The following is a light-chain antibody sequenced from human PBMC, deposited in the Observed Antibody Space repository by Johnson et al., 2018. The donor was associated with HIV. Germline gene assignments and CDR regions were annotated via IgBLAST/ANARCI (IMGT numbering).Light chain of an antibody. Sequence: HSVLTQPPSVSAAPGQKVTISCSGSSSNIGNNYVSWYQQLPGTAPKLLIYENYKRPSGIPDRFSGSKSGTSATLGITGLQTGDEADYYCGTWDSSLSAEVVGTGTKVTVL. J-gene: IGLJ1*01. CDR3: GTWDSSLSAEV. CDR1: SSNIGNNY. V-gene: IGLV1-51*02. CDR2: ENY.